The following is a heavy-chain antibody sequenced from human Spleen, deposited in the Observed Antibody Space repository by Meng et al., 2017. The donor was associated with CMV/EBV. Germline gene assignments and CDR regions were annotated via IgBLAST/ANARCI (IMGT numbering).Heavy chain of an antibody. D-gene: IGHD3-3*01. V-gene: IGHV3-23*01. CDR3: AKGGFYDFWSGYDC. J-gene: IGHJ4*02. CDR1: GFTFSSYS. CDR2: NSGSGDSR. Sequence: GESLKISCAASGFTFSSYSMNWVRQAPGKGLEWVSANSGSGDSRYYADSVKGRFTISRDNSKNTVYLQMNSLRAEDTAIYYCAKGGFYDFWSGYDCWGQGTPVTVSS.